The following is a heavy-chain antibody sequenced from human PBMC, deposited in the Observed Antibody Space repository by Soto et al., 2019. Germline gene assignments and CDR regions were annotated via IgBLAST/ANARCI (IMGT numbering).Heavy chain of an antibody. D-gene: IGHD3-3*01. Sequence: ASVKVSCKASGYTFTSYSISWVRQAPGQGLEWMGWISAYNGNTNYAQKLQGRVTMTTDTPTSTAYMELRSLRSDDTAVYYCARDMAYDFWSGYRGGSWFDPWGQGTLVTVSS. CDR3: ARDMAYDFWSGYRGGSWFDP. CDR2: ISAYNGNT. V-gene: IGHV1-18*01. CDR1: GYTFTSYS. J-gene: IGHJ5*02.